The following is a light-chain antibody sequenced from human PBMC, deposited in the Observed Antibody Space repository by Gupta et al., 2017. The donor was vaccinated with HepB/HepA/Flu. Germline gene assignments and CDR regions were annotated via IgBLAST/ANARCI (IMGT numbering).Light chain of an antibody. CDR2: GAS. CDR3: QQSDSLPIT. CDR1: QSISSN. V-gene: IGKV1-39*01. J-gene: IGKJ5*01. Sequence: DIQMTQSPSSLSASVGDRVTITCRASQSISSNLNWYQQKPGKAPKLLIYGASTLHSGVPSRFSGSGSGTDFALTISRLQPEDFATYYCQQSDSLPITFGQGTRLEIK.